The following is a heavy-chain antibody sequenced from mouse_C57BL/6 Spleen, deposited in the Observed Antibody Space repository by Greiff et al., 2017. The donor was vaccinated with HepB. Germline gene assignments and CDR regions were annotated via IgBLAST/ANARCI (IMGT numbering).Heavy chain of an antibody. V-gene: IGHV1-64*01. CDR3: ASLPPGAMDY. Sequence: VQLQQPGAELVKPGASVKLSCKASGYTFTSYWMHWVKQRPGQSLEWIGMIHPHSGSTNYNEKFKSKATLTVDKSSSTAYMQLSSLTSEDSAVYYCASLPPGAMDYWGQGTSVTVSS. J-gene: IGHJ4*01. D-gene: IGHD2-1*01. CDR2: IHPHSGST. CDR1: GYTFTSYW.